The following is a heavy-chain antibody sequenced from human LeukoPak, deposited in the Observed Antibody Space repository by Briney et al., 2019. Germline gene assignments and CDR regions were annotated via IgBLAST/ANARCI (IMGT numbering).Heavy chain of an antibody. Sequence: GGSLRLSCAASGFTFSSYGMDWVRQAPGKGLEWVAVISDDGSNKCYADSVKGRFTISRDNSKNTLYLQMNSLRAEDTAVYYCAKDSNYDSSGSPGTLFDYWGQGTLVTVSS. CDR3: AKDSNYDSSGSPGTLFDY. CDR1: GFTFSSYG. J-gene: IGHJ4*02. V-gene: IGHV3-30*18. CDR2: ISDDGSNK. D-gene: IGHD3-22*01.